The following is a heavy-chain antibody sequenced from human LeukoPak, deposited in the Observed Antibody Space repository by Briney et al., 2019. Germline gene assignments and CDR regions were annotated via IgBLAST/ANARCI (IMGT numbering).Heavy chain of an antibody. CDR3: AKGPRSMATEYYFDY. J-gene: IGHJ4*02. CDR2: ISGSGGST. D-gene: IGHD5-24*01. Sequence: PGGSLRLSCAASGFTFSSYAMSWVRQVPGKGLEWVSAISGSGGSTYYADSVKGRFTISRDNSKNTLYPQMNSLRAEDTAVYYCAKGPRSMATEYYFDYWGQGTLVTVSS. V-gene: IGHV3-23*01. CDR1: GFTFSSYA.